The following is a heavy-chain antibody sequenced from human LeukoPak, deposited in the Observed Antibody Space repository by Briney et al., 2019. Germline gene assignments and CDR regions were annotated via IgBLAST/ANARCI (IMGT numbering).Heavy chain of an antibody. J-gene: IGHJ4*02. D-gene: IGHD1-20*01. Sequence: GGSLRLSCAASGFTFSSYAMSWVRQAPGKGLEWVSAISGGGVGTYYADSVKGRFTISRDNSKNTLYLQMNSLRAEDTAVYYCARGGPPYNWNDEAHFDYWGQGTLVTVSS. CDR2: ISGGGVGT. CDR3: ARGGPPYNWNDEAHFDY. CDR1: GFTFSSYA. V-gene: IGHV3-23*01.